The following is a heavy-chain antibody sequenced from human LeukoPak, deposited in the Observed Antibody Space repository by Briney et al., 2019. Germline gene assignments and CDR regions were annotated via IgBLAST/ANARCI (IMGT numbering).Heavy chain of an antibody. CDR2: ISSSSSYT. Sequence: GGSLRLSCAASGFTFSDYHMSWIRQAPGKGLEWVSYISSSSSYTNYADSVKGRFTISRDNSKNTLYLQMNSLRAEDTAVYYCAREVAGEIDYWGQGTLVTVSS. J-gene: IGHJ4*02. V-gene: IGHV3-11*05. CDR3: AREVAGEIDY. CDR1: GFTFSDYH. D-gene: IGHD6-19*01.